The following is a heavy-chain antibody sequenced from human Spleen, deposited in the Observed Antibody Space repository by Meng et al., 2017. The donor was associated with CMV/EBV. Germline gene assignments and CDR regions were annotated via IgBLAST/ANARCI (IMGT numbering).Heavy chain of an antibody. CDR1: GGSISYSSEY. J-gene: IGHJ4*02. CDR3: ARHLHSPTFDY. CDR2: ISYNGTY. Sequence: HLLVPDAGPGMEKASSALALTSTCSGGSISYSSEYWAWVRQPPVEWLEWMGSISYNGTYYYTSYLKIRVTITIYTTKTQFSLMLITVNAADASVYDCARHLHSPTFDYWGQGTLVTVSS. D-gene: IGHD2-21*01. V-gene: IGHV4-39*01.